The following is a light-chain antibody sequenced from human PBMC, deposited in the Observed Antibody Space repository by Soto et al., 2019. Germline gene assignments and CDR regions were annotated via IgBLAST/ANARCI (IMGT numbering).Light chain of an antibody. CDR3: LSYTTSSTYV. Sequence: QSALTQPASVSGSLGQSITISCTGTSSDVGYYDYVSWYQQHPGKAPKLMIYEVTNRPSGISNRFSGSKSGNTASLTISGLQAEDEADYYCLSYTTSSTYVFGAGTKVTV. CDR2: EVT. J-gene: IGLJ1*01. V-gene: IGLV2-14*01. CDR1: SSDVGYYDY.